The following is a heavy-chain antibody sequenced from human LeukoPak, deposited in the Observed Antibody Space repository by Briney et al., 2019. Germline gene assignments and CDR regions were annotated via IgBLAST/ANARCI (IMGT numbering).Heavy chain of an antibody. J-gene: IGHJ6*02. CDR3: ARSCSSTSCYAKYYYYYYGMDV. Sequence: ASVKVSCKASGYTFTSYYMHWVRQAPGQGLEWMGIINPSGGSTSYAQKFRGRVTMTRDTSTSTVYMELSSLRSEDTAVYYCARSCSSTSCYAKYYYYYYGMDVWGQGTTVTVSS. V-gene: IGHV1-46*01. D-gene: IGHD2-2*01. CDR2: INPSGGST. CDR1: GYTFTSYY.